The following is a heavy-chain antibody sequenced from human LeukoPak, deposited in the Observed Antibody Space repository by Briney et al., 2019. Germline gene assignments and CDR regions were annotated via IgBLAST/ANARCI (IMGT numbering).Heavy chain of an antibody. D-gene: IGHD5-12*01. J-gene: IGHJ4*02. V-gene: IGHV3-23*01. CDR2: ISVRGGST. CDR3: ARWGSGYDYDYFDY. CDR1: GFTFSSYG. Sequence: GGTLRLSCAASGFTFSSYGMSSARQPPGKGREWVPAISVRGGSTNYAASVKGRFTISRDHSKHPLYLPMNCLRAEDTAVYYCARWGSGYDYDYFDYWGQGTLVTVSS.